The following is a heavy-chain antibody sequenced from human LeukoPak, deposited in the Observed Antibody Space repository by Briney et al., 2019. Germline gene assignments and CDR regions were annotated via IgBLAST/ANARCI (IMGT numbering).Heavy chain of an antibody. CDR2: IGDDGSNK. CDR3: ARASLYSSSWSHRYYYYGMDV. CDR1: GFTFRSYG. Sequence: PGGSLRLSCAASGFTFRSYGMHWGREAPGKGVEWGAVIGDDGSNKYYADSVKGRFTISRDNSKNTLYLQMNSLRAEDTAVYYCARASLYSSSWSHRYYYYGMDVWGQGTTVTVSS. J-gene: IGHJ6*02. D-gene: IGHD6-13*01. V-gene: IGHV3-33*08.